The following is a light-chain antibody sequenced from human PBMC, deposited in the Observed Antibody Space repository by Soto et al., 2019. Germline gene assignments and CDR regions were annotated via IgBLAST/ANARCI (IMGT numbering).Light chain of an antibody. CDR3: QQSYSTPHT. CDR1: QSISNY. V-gene: IGKV1-39*01. CDR2: AAS. J-gene: IGKJ2*01. Sequence: DLQMTQSPSSLSASVGDRVTITCRASQSISNYLNWYQQKPGKAPKLLIYAASSLQSGVPSRFSGSGSGTDFTLTISSLQPEDFATYYCQQSYSTPHTFGRGTKLEIK.